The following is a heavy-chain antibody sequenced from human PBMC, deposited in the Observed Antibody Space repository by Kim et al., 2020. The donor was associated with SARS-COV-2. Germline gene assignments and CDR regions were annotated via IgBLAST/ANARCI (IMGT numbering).Heavy chain of an antibody. CDR1: GFTFTNYA. V-gene: IGHV3-23*01. CDR2: ISGSSGAT. J-gene: IGHJ4*02. Sequence: GGSLRLSCAASGFTFTNYAMTWVRQAPGRGLEWVSTISGSSGATYYADSVRGRFTISRDNSKNTLFLQMNSLRAEDTALYYCAKDLKNPPQEYWGQGTLVTVS. CDR3: AKDLKNPPQEY.